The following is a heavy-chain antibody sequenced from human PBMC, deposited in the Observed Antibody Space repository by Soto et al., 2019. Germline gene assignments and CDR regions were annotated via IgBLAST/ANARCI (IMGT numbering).Heavy chain of an antibody. D-gene: IGHD1-26*01. CDR1: GFPFSDLY. J-gene: IGHJ5*02. V-gene: IGHV3-72*01. CDR3: LFVGGTRT. Sequence: EVQVVESGGGLVQPGGSLRLSCAASGFPFSDLYIDWVRQAPGKGLEWLARIRNKANYYTTEYAPSVKGRFTIARDDSKNSVYLQMNSLKTDAPSLYYCLFVGGTRTWGQGTLVSVSS. CDR2: IRNKANYYTT.